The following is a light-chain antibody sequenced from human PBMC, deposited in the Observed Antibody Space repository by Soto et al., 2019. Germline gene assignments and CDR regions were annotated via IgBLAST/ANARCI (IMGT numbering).Light chain of an antibody. Sequence: QSALTQPASVSGSPGQSITISCTGTSSDVGAYDYVSWYQQHPDKAPKLMIYEVSNRPSGLSNRFSGSKSVNTATLTISGLQADDEADYYCSSYTSSSTRVFGTGTKLTVL. V-gene: IGLV2-14*03. CDR3: SSYTSSSTRV. J-gene: IGLJ1*01. CDR1: SSDVGAYDY. CDR2: EVS.